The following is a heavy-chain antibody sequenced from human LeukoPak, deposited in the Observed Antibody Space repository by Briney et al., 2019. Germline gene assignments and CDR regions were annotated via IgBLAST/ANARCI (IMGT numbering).Heavy chain of an antibody. J-gene: IGHJ5*02. CDR2: INPNSGGT. CDR1: GYTFTSYA. CDR3: ARKRIAVAGTGWFDP. V-gene: IGHV1-2*02. Sequence: ASVKVSCKASGYTFTSYAMHWVRQAPGQRLEWMGWINPNSGGTNYAQKFQGRVTMTRDTSISTAYMELSRLRSDDTAVYYCARKRIAVAGTGWFDPWGQGTLVTVSS. D-gene: IGHD6-19*01.